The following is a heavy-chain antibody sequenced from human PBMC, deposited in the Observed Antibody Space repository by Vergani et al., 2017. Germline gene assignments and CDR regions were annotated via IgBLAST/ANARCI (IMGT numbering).Heavy chain of an antibody. Sequence: EVQLLESGGGLVQPGGSLRLSCAASGFTFSSYAMSWVRQVPGKGLEWVSGISGSGGNTYYANSVKGRFTISRDNAKNTLYLQMNSLRVDDTAVYYCAKGVYCSSTSCYEGRGYYYGMGVWGQXP. J-gene: IGHJ6*02. CDR2: ISGSGGNT. CDR3: AKGVYCSSTSCYEGRGYYYGMGV. D-gene: IGHD2-2*01. CDR1: GFTFSSYA. V-gene: IGHV3-23*01.